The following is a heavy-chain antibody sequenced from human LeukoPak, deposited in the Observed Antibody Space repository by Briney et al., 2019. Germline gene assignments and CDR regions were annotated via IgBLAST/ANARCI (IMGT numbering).Heavy chain of an antibody. V-gene: IGHV1-24*01. CDR3: ATVSFNYYDRRGFDY. CDR1: GYTLTELS. Sequence: ASVKVSCKVSGYTLTELSMHWVRQAPGKGLEWMGGFDPEDGETIYAQKSQGRVTMTEDTSTDTAYMELSSLRSEDTAVYYCATVSFNYYDRRGFDYWGQGTLVTVSS. CDR2: FDPEDGET. D-gene: IGHD3-22*01. J-gene: IGHJ4*02.